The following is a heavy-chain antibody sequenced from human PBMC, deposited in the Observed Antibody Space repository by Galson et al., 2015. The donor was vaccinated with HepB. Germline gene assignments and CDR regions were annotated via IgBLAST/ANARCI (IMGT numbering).Heavy chain of an antibody. CDR3: AREGVDGRGFRDPYLDP. CDR1: GGSIISSSW. V-gene: IGHV4-4*02. J-gene: IGHJ5*02. Sequence: LSLTCAVSGGSIISSSWWSWVRQSPGKGLEWIGEIYHSGSTDYNPSLKSRVTISVDTSKNQFSLTLTSMTAADTAVYYCAREGVDGRGFRDPYLDPWGQGTLVTVSS. D-gene: IGHD3-10*01. CDR2: IYHSGST.